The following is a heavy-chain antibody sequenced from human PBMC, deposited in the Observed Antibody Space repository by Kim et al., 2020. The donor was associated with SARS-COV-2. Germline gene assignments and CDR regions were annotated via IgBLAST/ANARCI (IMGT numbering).Heavy chain of an antibody. CDR2: IYYSGST. J-gene: IGHJ6*02. CDR1: GGSISSGGYY. D-gene: IGHD2-2*01. Sequence: SETLSLTCTVSGGSISSGGYYWSWIRQHPGKGLEWIGYIYYSGSTYYNPSLKSRVTISVDTSKNQFSLKLSSVTAADTAVYYCARGVVVPADYYYGMDVWGQGTTVTVSS. CDR3: ARGVVVPADYYYGMDV. V-gene: IGHV4-31*03.